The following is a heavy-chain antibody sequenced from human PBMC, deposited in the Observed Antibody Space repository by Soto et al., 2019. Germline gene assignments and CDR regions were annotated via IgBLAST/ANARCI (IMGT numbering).Heavy chain of an antibody. Sequence: NPSETLSLTCTVSGGSISSGGYYWSWIRQHPGKGLEWIGYIYYSGSTYYNPSLKSRVTISVDTSKNQFSLKLSSVTAADTAVYYCARDLGRYYDSSGYYHEAFDIWGQGTMVT. CDR1: GGSISSGGYY. D-gene: IGHD3-22*01. CDR2: IYYSGST. CDR3: ARDLGRYYDSSGYYHEAFDI. J-gene: IGHJ3*02. V-gene: IGHV4-31*03.